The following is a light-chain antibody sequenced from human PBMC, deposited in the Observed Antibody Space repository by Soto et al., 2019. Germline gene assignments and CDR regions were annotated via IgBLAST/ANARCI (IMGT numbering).Light chain of an antibody. J-gene: IGKJ1*01. V-gene: IGKV1-39*01. CDR2: AAS. CDR3: HQSYDNPGT. CDR1: QTVNNY. Sequence: DIQMTQSPSSLSASVGDRITITCRASQTVNNYLNWYQHKPGQAPKLLIYAASRLHSGVPSRFSGRGSGTHFTLTISSVQSDDVATYFCHQSYDNPGTFGQGTKVDFK.